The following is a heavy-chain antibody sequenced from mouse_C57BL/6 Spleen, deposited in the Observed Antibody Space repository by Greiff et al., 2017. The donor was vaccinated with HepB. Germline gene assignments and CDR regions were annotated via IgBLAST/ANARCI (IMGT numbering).Heavy chain of an antibody. CDR2: IRNKANGYTN. CDR3: ARYSDYCSRWFAY. CDR1: GFTFTDYY. D-gene: IGHD1-1*01. V-gene: IGHV7-3*01. J-gene: IGHJ3*01. Sequence: EVMLVESGGGLVQPGGSLSLSCAASGFTFTDYYMSWVRQPPGKALEWLGFIRNKANGYTNEYSASVKGRFTISRDNSQSILYLQINALIAEDRATYYCARYSDYCSRWFAYWGQGTLVTVSA.